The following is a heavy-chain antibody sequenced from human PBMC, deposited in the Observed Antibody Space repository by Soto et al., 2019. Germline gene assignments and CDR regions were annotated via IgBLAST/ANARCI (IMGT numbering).Heavy chain of an antibody. CDR2: ISYDGSNT. CDR1: GFTFSSYA. CDR3: ARELLY. V-gene: IGHV3-30-3*01. J-gene: IGHJ4*02. Sequence: QVQLVDSGGGVVQPGRSLRLSCAASGFTFSSYAMHWVRQPPGKGLEWVAFISYDGSNTNYADSVKGRFTISRDNSKNTLYLQMNSLGPEDTAVYYCARELLYWGQGTLVTVS.